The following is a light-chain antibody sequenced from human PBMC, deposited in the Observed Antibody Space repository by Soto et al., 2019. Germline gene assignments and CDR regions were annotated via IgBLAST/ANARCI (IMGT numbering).Light chain of an antibody. CDR3: TSWTTSTTMI. Sequence: QSALTQPASVSGSPGQSITISCTGTSTDIGAYNFVSWYQQHPGKAPKLMLYDVNIRPSGVSNRFSGSKYGNTASLTISGLQAEDEADYYCTSWTTSTTMIFGGGTQLTVL. CDR2: DVN. J-gene: IGLJ2*01. CDR1: STDIGAYNF. V-gene: IGLV2-14*03.